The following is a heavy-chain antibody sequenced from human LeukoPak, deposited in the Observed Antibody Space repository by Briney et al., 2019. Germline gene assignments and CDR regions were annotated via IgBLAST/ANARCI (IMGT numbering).Heavy chain of an antibody. D-gene: IGHD2-2*01. J-gene: IGHJ4*02. CDR3: ARPHETRLVPAAVDY. CDR2: ISYDGSNK. V-gene: IGHV3-30-3*01. CDR1: GFTFSSYA. Sequence: GGSLRLSCAASGFTFSSYAMHWVRQAPGKGLEWVAVISYDGSNKYYADSVKGRFIISRDNSKNTLYLQMNSLRAEDTAVYYCARPHETRLVPAAVDYWGQGTLVTVSS.